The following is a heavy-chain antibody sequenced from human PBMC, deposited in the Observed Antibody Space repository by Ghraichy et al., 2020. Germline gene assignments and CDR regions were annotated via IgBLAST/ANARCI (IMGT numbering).Heavy chain of an antibody. CDR3: ARGRQGITMFVVGRPPYFYGMEV. D-gene: IGHD3-3*01. CDR2: INPNTGGT. J-gene: IGHJ6*02. Sequence: ASVKVSCKGSGYTFTGYYVHWVRQAPGQGLEWMGWINPNTGGTYYAERFQGRVTMTRDTSLSTGYMELSRLRFDDTAIYYCARGRQGITMFVVGRPPYFYGMEVWGQGTTVAVSS. CDR1: GYTFTGYY. V-gene: IGHV1-2*02.